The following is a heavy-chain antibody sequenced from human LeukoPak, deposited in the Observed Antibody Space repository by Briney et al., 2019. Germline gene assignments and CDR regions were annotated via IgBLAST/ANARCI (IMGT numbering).Heavy chain of an antibody. CDR2: IIPILGKA. V-gene: IGHV1-69*08. Sequence: ASVKVSCKASGGTFSSYTISWVRQAPGQGLEWMGRIIPILGKANYPQKFQGRGTITADKSTSTAYMELSSLRSEDTAVYYCARDNSGGGYYYYWGQGTLVTVSS. D-gene: IGHD3-22*01. J-gene: IGHJ4*02. CDR3: ARDNSGGGYYYY. CDR1: GGTFSSYT.